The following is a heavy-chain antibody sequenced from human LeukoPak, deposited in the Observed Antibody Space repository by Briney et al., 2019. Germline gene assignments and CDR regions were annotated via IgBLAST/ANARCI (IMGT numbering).Heavy chain of an antibody. CDR2: IYHSGST. J-gene: IGHJ4*02. D-gene: IGHD6-6*01. CDR3: ASGPWSIAAHPLKGSSSYLDY. Sequence: PSGILSLTCAVSGGSISSSNWWSWVRQPPGKGLEWIGEIYHSGSTNYNPSLKSRVTISVGKSKNQFSLKLSSVTAADTAVYYCASGPWSIAAHPLKGSSSYLDYWGQGTLVTVSS. V-gene: IGHV4-4*02. CDR1: GGSISSSNW.